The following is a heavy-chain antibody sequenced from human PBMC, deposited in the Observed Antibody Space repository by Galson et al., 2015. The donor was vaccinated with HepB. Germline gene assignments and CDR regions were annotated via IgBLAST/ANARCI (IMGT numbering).Heavy chain of an antibody. D-gene: IGHD3-22*01. CDR1: GYSFTNYW. V-gene: IGHV5-51*01. CDR3: ARQSPYDYVSSGQLAFDI. CDR2: IYPGDSDS. J-gene: IGHJ3*02. Sequence: QSGAEVKKPGESLKISCKGSGYSFTNYWIGWVRQMSGKGLEWMGIIYPGDSDSGYSPSFQGQVTISADKSISTAYLQWGSLKASDTAIYYCARQSPYDYVSSGQLAFDIWGQWTMVTVSS.